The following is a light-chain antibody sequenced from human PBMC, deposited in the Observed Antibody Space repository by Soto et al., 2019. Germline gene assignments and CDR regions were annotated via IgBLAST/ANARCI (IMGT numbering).Light chain of an antibody. V-gene: IGLV1-51*01. J-gene: IGLJ1*01. Sequence: QSALTQPPSVSAAPGQKVTISCSGSSSNIGNNYVSWYQQLPGTAPKLLIYDNNKRPSGIPDRFSGSKSGTSATLGITGLQTGDEADYYRGTWDSSLSAYVLGTGTKVTVL. CDR2: DNN. CDR3: GTWDSSLSAYV. CDR1: SSNIGNNY.